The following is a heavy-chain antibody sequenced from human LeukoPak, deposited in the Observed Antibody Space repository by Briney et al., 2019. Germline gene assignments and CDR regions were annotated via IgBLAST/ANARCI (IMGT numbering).Heavy chain of an antibody. D-gene: IGHD3-10*01. CDR1: GVTFSNYA. CDR3: ARGPYASRCGELLRL. V-gene: IGHV1-69*06. Sequence: ASGKVCCNASGVTFSNYAISWVRQAPGQGIAWMGGITPNVGTANTAQKCQDRVTIIADKATSTAYLELSSLRSEDTAMYYCARGPYASRCGELLRLGGQGTRVIVSS. CDR2: ITPNVGTA. J-gene: IGHJ4*02.